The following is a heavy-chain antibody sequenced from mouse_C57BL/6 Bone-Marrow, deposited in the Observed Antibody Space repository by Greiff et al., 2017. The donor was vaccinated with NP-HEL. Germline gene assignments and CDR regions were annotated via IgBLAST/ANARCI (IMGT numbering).Heavy chain of an antibody. J-gene: IGHJ1*03. CDR3: ARRGGYYYGSSWSDWYFDV. V-gene: IGHV5-12*01. Sequence: EVQVVESGGGLVQPGGSLKLSCAASGFTFSDYYMYWVRQTPEKRLEWVAYISNGGGSTYYPDTVKGRFTISRDNAKNTLYLQMSRLKSEDTAMYYCARRGGYYYGSSWSDWYFDVWGTGTTVTVSS. CDR1: GFTFSDYY. CDR2: ISNGGGST. D-gene: IGHD1-1*01.